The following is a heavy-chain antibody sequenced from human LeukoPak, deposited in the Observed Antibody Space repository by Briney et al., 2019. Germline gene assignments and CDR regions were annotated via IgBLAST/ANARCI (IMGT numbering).Heavy chain of an antibody. J-gene: IGHJ6*02. CDR1: GYTFTSYG. D-gene: IGHD3-22*01. Sequence: GASVKVSCKASGYTFTSYGISWVRQAPGQGLEWMGWISACNGNTNYARKLQGRVTMTTDTSTSTAYMELRSLRSDDTAVYYCARDSTNYYDSSGYYGPYYYYGMDVWGQGTTVTVSS. CDR3: ARDSTNYYDSSGYYGPYYYYGMDV. V-gene: IGHV1-18*01. CDR2: ISACNGNT.